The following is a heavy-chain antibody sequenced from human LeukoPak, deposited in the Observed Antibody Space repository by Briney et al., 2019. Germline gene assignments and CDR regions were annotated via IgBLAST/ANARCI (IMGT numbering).Heavy chain of an antibody. CDR3: ARESWALDY. Sequence: PGGSLRLSCAASGFTLNNYEMNWVRQAPGKGLEWVSYIDTSGSTIYYADSVRGRFTISRDNAKNSLYLQMNSLRAEDTAVYYCARESWALDYWGQGTLVTVSS. J-gene: IGHJ4*02. CDR2: IDTSGSTI. CDR1: GFTLNNYE. V-gene: IGHV3-48*03.